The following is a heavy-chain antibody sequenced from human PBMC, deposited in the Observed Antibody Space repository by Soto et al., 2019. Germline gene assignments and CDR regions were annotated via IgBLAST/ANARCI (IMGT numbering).Heavy chain of an antibody. J-gene: IGHJ3*02. CDR2: INSDGSST. CDR3: AMDGPGIAAAGPHDAFDI. D-gene: IGHD6-13*01. V-gene: IGHV3-74*01. Sequence: SGGSLRLSCAASGFTFSSYWMHWVRQAPGKGLVWVSRINSDGSSTSYADSVKGRFTISRDNAKNTLYLQMNSLRAEDTAVYYCAMDGPGIAAAGPHDAFDIWGQGTMVTVSS. CDR1: GFTFSSYW.